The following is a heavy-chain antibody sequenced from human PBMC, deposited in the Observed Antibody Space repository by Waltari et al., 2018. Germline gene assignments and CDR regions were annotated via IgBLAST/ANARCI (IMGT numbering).Heavy chain of an antibody. CDR1: GFTVGNNY. Sequence: EVQLVESGGGLVQPGGSLRLSCTASGFTVGNNYMNWVRQAPGKGLEWVSLIYSGGSTYYADSMKGRFTISRDSSKNTLYLQMNSLRAEDSAVYYCARDGNGGGVWGRGTTVTVSS. V-gene: IGHV3-66*01. CDR3: ARDGNGGGV. D-gene: IGHD3-16*01. CDR2: IYSGGST. J-gene: IGHJ6*02.